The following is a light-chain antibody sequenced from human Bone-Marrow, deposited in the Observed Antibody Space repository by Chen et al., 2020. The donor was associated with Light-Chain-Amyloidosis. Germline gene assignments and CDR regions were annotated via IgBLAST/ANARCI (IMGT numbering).Light chain of an antibody. CDR3: QQSYSAWT. CDR1: EYIRVY. Sequence: DIQMTQSRSPLAASLGDRVTITFRASEYIRVYLNWYQQKPGKAPKLLIYFASNLEAWVPSRFSGSGSGTDFTLTISSLQPEDSATYYCQQSYSAWTFGQGTKVDIK. J-gene: IGKJ1*01. CDR2: FAS. V-gene: IGKV1-39*01.